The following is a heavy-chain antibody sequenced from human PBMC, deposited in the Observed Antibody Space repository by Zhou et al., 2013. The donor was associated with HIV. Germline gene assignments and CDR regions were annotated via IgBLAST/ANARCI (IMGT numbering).Heavy chain of an antibody. D-gene: IGHD3-10*01. CDR2: IIPIFGTA. CDR3: ARENSYGSGSYSAYYYYGMDV. V-gene: IGHV1-69*13. Sequence: QVQLLQPGAEVKKPGSSVKVSCKASGGTFSSYAISWVRQAPGQGLEWMGRIIPIFGTANYAQKFQGRVTITADESTSTAYMELSSLRSEDTAVYYCARENSYGSGSYSAYYYYGMDVWGQGTTVTVSS. CDR1: GGTFSSYA. J-gene: IGHJ6*02.